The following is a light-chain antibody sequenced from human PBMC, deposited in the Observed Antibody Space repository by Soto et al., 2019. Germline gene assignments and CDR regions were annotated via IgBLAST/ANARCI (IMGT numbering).Light chain of an antibody. CDR1: SSDIGAYNY. J-gene: IGLJ1*01. CDR2: EVT. Sequence: QSALTQPPSASGSPGQSVTISCTGTSSDIGAYNYVSWYQQHPGKVPKLIIYEVTKRPSGVPDRFSASKSGNTASLTVSGLQAEDESDYYCSSHGGANNLSVFGTGTKVTVL. V-gene: IGLV2-8*01. CDR3: SSHGGANNLSV.